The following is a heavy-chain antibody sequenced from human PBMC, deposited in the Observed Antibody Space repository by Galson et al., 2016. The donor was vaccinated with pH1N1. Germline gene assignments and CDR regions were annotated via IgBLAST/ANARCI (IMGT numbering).Heavy chain of an antibody. CDR3: ARDRTRRGALPGNFFDS. Sequence: SLRLSCAASGFTFIGYTMNWVRQAPGKGPEWLSYISSRGTTISYADSVKGRFTISRDNARNSLFLDMNNLRFDDTAIYYCARDRTRRGALPGNFFDSWGQGTLVTVSS. V-gene: IGHV3-48*01. CDR1: GFTFIGYT. J-gene: IGHJ4*02. D-gene: IGHD1-14*01. CDR2: ISSRGTTI.